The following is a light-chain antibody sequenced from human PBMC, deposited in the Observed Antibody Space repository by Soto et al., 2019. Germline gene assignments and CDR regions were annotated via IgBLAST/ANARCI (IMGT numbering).Light chain of an antibody. CDR1: SSNIGAGYD. CDR2: GNT. Sequence: QSVLTQPPSVSGAPGQRVTISCTGSSSNIGAGYDVHWYQQLPGTAPKLLVHGNTDRPSGVPDRFSGSKSGTSASLAITGLQAEDEADYYCQSYDSSLRGWLFGGGTKLT. J-gene: IGLJ2*01. V-gene: IGLV1-40*01. CDR3: QSYDSSLRGWL.